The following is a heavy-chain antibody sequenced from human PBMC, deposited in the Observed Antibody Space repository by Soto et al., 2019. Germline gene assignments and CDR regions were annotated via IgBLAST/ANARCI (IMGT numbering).Heavy chain of an antibody. V-gene: IGHV3-53*01. J-gene: IGHJ6*02. CDR2: IYSGGST. CDR1: GFTVSSNY. D-gene: IGHD1-26*01. Sequence: QLGGSLRLSCAASGFTVSSNYMSWVRQAPGKGLEWVSVIYSGGSTYYADSVKGRFTISRDNSKNTLYLQMNSLRAEDTAVYYCARTWGYYYYYGMDVWGQGTTVTVSS. CDR3: ARTWGYYYYYGMDV.